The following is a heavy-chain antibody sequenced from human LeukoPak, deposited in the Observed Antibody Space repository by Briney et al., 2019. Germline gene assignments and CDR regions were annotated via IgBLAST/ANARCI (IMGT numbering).Heavy chain of an antibody. V-gene: IGHV3-21*01. CDR3: ARALAAAGTK. CDR1: GFTLVSIR. Sequence: PGGSLSSSVAASGFTLVSIRWNWVAQAQGKGLEWVSSISSSSSYIYYADSVKGRFTISRDNAKNSLYLQMNSLRAEDTAVYYCARALAAAGTKWGQGTLVTVSS. J-gene: IGHJ4*02. D-gene: IGHD6-13*01. CDR2: ISSSSSYI.